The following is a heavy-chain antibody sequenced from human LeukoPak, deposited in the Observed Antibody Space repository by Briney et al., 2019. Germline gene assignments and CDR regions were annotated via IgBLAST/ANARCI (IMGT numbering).Heavy chain of an antibody. CDR2: ISGSGGST. CDR1: GFTFSSYA. Sequence: HPGGSLRLSCAASGFTFSSYAMSWVRQAPGKGLEWVSAISGSGGSTHYADSVKGRFTISRDNSKNTLYLQVNSLRADDTAMYYCAKGTSGTYYHWGQGTLVTVSS. V-gene: IGHV3-23*01. CDR3: AKGTSGTYYH. D-gene: IGHD1-26*01. J-gene: IGHJ5*02.